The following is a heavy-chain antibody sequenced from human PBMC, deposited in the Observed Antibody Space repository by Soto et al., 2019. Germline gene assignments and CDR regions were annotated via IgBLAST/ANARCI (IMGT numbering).Heavy chain of an antibody. CDR2: ISGSGGST. V-gene: IGHV3-23*01. J-gene: IGHJ4*02. D-gene: IGHD6-13*01. CDR1: GFTFSSYA. Sequence: EVQLLESGGGLVQPGGSLRLSCAASGFTFSSYAMSWVRQAPGKGLEWVSAISGSGGSTYYADSVKGRFTISRDNSKNTLELQMNSLRAEDTAVYYSAKWHSSSWHSISEFDYWGQGTLVTVSS. CDR3: AKWHSSSWHSISEFDY.